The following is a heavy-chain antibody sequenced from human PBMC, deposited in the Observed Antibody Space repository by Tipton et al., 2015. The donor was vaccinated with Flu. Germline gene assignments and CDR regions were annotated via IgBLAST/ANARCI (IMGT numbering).Heavy chain of an antibody. CDR2: VYYSGST. D-gene: IGHD4-11*01. J-gene: IGHJ5*01. V-gene: IGHV4-39*01. CDR1: GVSVSSSTYF. Sequence: TLSLTCTVSGVSVSSSTYFWGWFRQPPGKGLEWIGSVYYSGSTYYNESLKSRVTISVDTSKSQFSLKLNSVTAADTAVYYCARRDYSNYVSDPKNWFDSWGQGTLVTVSS. CDR3: ARRDYSNYVSDPKNWFDS.